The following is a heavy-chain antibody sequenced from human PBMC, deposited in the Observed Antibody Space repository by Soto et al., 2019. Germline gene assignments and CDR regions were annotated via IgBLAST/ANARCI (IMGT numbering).Heavy chain of an antibody. V-gene: IGHV3-33*01. J-gene: IGHJ3*02. CDR1: GFTFSNYG. CDR3: ARVVTMKVVVNDAFDI. CDR2: IWYDGSNK. Sequence: PGGSLRLSCAASGFTFSNYGIHWVRQAPGKGLEWVAVIWYDGSNKYYADSVKGRFTISRDNSKNTAYLRMNSLRAEDTAVYYCARVVTMKVVVNDAFDIWGQGTMVTVSS. D-gene: IGHD3-22*01.